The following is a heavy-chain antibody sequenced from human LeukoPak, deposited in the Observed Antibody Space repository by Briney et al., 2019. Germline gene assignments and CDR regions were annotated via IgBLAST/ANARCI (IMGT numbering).Heavy chain of an antibody. D-gene: IGHD6-19*01. CDR3: ARIGYNSGFTGGY. J-gene: IGHJ1*01. CDR2: IYYSGST. CDR1: GGSISSSSYY. V-gene: IGHV4-39*07. Sequence: SETLSLTCTVSGGSISSSSYYWGWIRQPPGKGLEWIGSIYYSGSTYYNPSLKSRVTISVDKSKNQFSLKLSSVTAADTAVYYCARIGYNSGFTGGYWGQGTLVTVSS.